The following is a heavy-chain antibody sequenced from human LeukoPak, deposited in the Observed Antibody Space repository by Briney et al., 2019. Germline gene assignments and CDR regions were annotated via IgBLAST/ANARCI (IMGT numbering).Heavy chain of an antibody. J-gene: IGHJ4*02. D-gene: IGHD3-22*01. CDR2: IKSKTDGGTT. Sequence: PGGSLRLPCAASGFTFSNAWMSWVRQAPGKGLEWVGRIKSKTDGGTTDYAAPVKGRFTISRDDSKNTLYLQMNSLKTEDTAVYYCTTGSYYYDSSGSPPGDYWGQGTLVTVSS. V-gene: IGHV3-15*01. CDR1: GFTFSNAW. CDR3: TTGSYYYDSSGSPPGDY.